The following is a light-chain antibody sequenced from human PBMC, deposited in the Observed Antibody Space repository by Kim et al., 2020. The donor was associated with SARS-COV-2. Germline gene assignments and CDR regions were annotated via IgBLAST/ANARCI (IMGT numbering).Light chain of an antibody. Sequence: VSVALGQTARITCEGNNNGSKNVHWYQQKPGQAPVLVIYRDSNRPSGIPERFSGSNSGNTATLTISRAQAGDEADYYCQVWDSSVVFGGGTQLTVL. CDR1: NNGSKN. CDR2: RDS. J-gene: IGLJ2*01. V-gene: IGLV3-9*01. CDR3: QVWDSSVV.